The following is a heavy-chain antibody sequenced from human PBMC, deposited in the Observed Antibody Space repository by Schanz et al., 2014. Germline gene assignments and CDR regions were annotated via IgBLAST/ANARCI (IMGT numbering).Heavy chain of an antibody. V-gene: IGHV1-2*06. Sequence: QVQLVQSGAEVKKPGSSVKVSCKASGGTFSSYSISWVRQAPGQGLEYMGRISPNSGDTHSAQKFQGRVTMTWDRSISTANMELSRLRSDDTAVYYCARENKDYDSILNKFFHYGLDLWGQGTTVTVSS. D-gene: IGHD3-3*02. J-gene: IGHJ6*02. CDR1: GGTFSSYS. CDR2: ISPNSGDT. CDR3: ARENKDYDSILNKFFHYGLDL.